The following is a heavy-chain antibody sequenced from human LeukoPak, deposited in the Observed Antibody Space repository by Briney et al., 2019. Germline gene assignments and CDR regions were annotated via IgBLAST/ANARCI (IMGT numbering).Heavy chain of an antibody. CDR3: ARGRYSSGWYGWFDP. CDR2: ISWNRGSI. D-gene: IGHD6-19*01. V-gene: IGHV3-9*01. Sequence: GGSLRLSCAASGFTFDDYAMHWVRQAPGKGLEWVSGISWNRGSIGYADSVKGRFTISRDNAKKSLYLQMNSLRAEDTALYYCARGRYSSGWYGWFDPWGQGTLVTVSS. J-gene: IGHJ5*02. CDR1: GFTFDDYA.